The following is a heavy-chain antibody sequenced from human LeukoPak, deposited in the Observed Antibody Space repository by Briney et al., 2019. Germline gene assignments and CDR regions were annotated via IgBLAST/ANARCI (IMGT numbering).Heavy chain of an antibody. Sequence: SETLSLTCTVSGGSISSSSYYWGWIRQPPGKGLEWIGSIYYSGSTYYNPSLKSRVTISVDTSKNQFSLKLSSVTAADTAVYYCAREQLLGYWGQGTLVTVSS. J-gene: IGHJ4*02. D-gene: IGHD2-2*01. CDR3: AREQLLGY. CDR2: IYYSGST. CDR1: GGSISSSSYY. V-gene: IGHV4-39*07.